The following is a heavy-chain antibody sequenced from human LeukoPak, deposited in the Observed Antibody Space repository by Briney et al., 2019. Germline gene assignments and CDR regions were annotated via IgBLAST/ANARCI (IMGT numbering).Heavy chain of an antibody. Sequence: GGSLRLSCTASGFTFSAYAMMWVRQAPGKGLVWISRINSDGSSANYADSVKGRFTISRDNAKNTLYLQMNSLRAEDTAVYFCARSRSAYEGEDYWGQGTLVTVSS. CDR1: GFTFSAYA. V-gene: IGHV3-74*01. CDR3: ARSRSAYEGEDY. CDR2: INSDGSSA. J-gene: IGHJ4*02. D-gene: IGHD5-12*01.